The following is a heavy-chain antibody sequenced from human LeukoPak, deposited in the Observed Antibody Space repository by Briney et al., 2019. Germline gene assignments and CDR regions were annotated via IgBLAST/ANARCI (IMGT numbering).Heavy chain of an antibody. CDR2: ISGSGGST. Sequence: PGGFLRLSCAASGFTFSSYAMSWVRQAPGKGLEWVSAISGSGGSTYYADSVKGRFTISRDNSKNTLYLQMNSLRAEDTAVYYCAKVREVGIAAAGTLDYWGQGTLVTVSS. V-gene: IGHV3-23*01. CDR1: GFTFSSYA. J-gene: IGHJ4*02. CDR3: AKVREVGIAAAGTLDY. D-gene: IGHD6-13*01.